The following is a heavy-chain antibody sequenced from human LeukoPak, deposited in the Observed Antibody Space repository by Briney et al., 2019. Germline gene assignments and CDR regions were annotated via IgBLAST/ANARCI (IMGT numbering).Heavy chain of an antibody. Sequence: GGSLRLSCAASGFTFSDYYMSWIRQAPGKGLEWVSYISSSGSTIYYADSVKGRFTISRDNAKNSLYLQMNSLRAEDTAIYYCAKNGDRGAYCTGGTCYPYFYYYMDVWGKGTTVTV. J-gene: IGHJ6*03. CDR2: ISSSGSTI. CDR1: GFTFSDYY. D-gene: IGHD2-15*01. V-gene: IGHV3-11*01. CDR3: AKNGDRGAYCTGGTCYPYFYYYMDV.